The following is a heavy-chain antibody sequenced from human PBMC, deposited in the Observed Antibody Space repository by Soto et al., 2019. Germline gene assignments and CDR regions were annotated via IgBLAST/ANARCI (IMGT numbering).Heavy chain of an antibody. D-gene: IGHD3-10*01. J-gene: IGHJ4*02. Sequence: GGSLRLSCAASGFTFSSYAMSWVRQAPGKGLEWVSAISGSGGSTYYADSVKGRFTISRDNSKNTLYLQMNSLRAEDTAVYYCAKDLALWFGESSGFDYWGQGTLVTVSS. CDR2: ISGSGGST. CDR1: GFTFSSYA. CDR3: AKDLALWFGESSGFDY. V-gene: IGHV3-23*01.